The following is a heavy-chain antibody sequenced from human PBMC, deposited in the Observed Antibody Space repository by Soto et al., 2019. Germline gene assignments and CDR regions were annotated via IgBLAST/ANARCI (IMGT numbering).Heavy chain of an antibody. J-gene: IGHJ6*02. CDR2: IWYDGSNK. Sequence: QVQLVESGGRVVQPGRSLRLSCAASRFTFSSYGMHWVRQAPGKGLEWVAVIWYDGSNKYYADSVKGRFTITRDNSKNTLYLQMNSLRAEDTAVYYCARDRDGVGMDVWGQGTTVTVSS. V-gene: IGHV3-33*01. D-gene: IGHD3-3*01. CDR3: ARDRDGVGMDV. CDR1: RFTFSSYG.